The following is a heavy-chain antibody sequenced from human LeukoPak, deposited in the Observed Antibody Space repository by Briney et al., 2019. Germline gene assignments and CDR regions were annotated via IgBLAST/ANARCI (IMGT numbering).Heavy chain of an antibody. CDR2: INPTGGST. J-gene: IGHJ5*02. Sequence: ASVKVSCKASGYTFTSYYMHWVRQAPGQGLEWMGLINPTGGSTGYAQKFQGRVTMTRDMSTSTDYMELSSLRSEDTAIYYCARNNSVGDNAWWFDPRGQGTLVTVSS. CDR1: GYTFTSYY. D-gene: IGHD1-26*01. V-gene: IGHV1-46*01. CDR3: ARNNSVGDNAWWFDP.